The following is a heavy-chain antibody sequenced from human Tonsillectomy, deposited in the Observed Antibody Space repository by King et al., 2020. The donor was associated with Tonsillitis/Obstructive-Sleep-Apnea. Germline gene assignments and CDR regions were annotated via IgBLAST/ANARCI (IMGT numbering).Heavy chain of an antibody. Sequence: DVQLVESGGGLVQPGGSLRLSCAASGFTFSSYSMNWVRQAPGKGLEWVSYISSSSSTIYYADSVKGRFTISRDNAKNSMYLQMNSLRDEDTAVYYCAAYYAYIWGRDYWGQGTLVTVSS. D-gene: IGHD3-16*01. CDR1: GFTFSSYS. J-gene: IGHJ4*02. V-gene: IGHV3-48*02. CDR2: ISSSSSTI. CDR3: AAYYAYIWGRDY.